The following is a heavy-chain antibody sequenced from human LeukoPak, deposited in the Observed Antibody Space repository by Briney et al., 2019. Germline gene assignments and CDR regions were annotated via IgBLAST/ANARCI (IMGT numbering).Heavy chain of an antibody. CDR3: ARWDSSPYYFDY. V-gene: IGHV4-34*01. CDR2: INHSGST. J-gene: IGHJ4*02. CDR1: GGSFSGYY. D-gene: IGHD3-22*01. Sequence: SETLSLTCAVYGGSFSGYYWSWIRQPPGKGLEWIGEINHSGSTNYNPSLKSRVTISVDTSKNQFSLKLSSVTAADTAVYYCARWDSSPYYFDYWGQGTLVTVSS.